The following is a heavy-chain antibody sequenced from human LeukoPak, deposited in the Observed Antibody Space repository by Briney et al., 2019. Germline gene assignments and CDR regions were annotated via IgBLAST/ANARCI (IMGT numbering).Heavy chain of an antibody. CDR2: IFYTGST. J-gene: IGHJ3*02. CDR1: RGSISSYY. V-gene: IGHV4-59*01. Sequence: SETLSLTRTVSRGSISSYYWSWIRQPPGKRLEWMGYIFYTGSTNYNPSLKSRVTISVDTSKNQFSLKLSSVTAADTAVYYCTRDQNRAFDIWGQGTMVTVSS. CDR3: TRDQNRAFDI.